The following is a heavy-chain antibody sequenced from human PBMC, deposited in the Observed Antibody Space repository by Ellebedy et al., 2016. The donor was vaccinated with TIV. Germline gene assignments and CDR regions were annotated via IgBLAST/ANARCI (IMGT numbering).Heavy chain of an antibody. Sequence: AASVKVSCKASGYTFTSYDIYWVRQATGQGLEWMGWMNPNSGNTGHAQNFQGRVTMTRNTSISTAYMELSSLRSEDKAVYYCARGRGYYDSKSYYKGHDYWGQGTLVTVSS. D-gene: IGHD3-10*01. J-gene: IGHJ4*02. CDR1: GYTFTSYD. CDR3: ARGRGYYDSKSYYKGHDY. CDR2: MNPNSGNT. V-gene: IGHV1-8*01.